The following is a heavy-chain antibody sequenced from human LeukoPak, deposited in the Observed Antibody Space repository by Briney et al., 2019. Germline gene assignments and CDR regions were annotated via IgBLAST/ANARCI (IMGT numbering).Heavy chain of an antibody. Sequence: GRSLRLSCAASGFTFDDYAMHWVRQAPGKGLEWVSGISWNSGSIGYADSVRGRFTISRDNAKNSLYLQMNSLRAEDTALYYCAKELGYCSSTSCWDFDYWGQGTLVTVSS. CDR2: ISWNSGSI. J-gene: IGHJ4*02. V-gene: IGHV3-9*01. CDR3: AKELGYCSSTSCWDFDY. CDR1: GFTFDDYA. D-gene: IGHD2-2*01.